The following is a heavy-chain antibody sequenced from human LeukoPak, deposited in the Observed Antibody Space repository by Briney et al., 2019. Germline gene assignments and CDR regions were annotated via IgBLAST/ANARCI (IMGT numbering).Heavy chain of an antibody. D-gene: IGHD3-22*01. CDR2: MYTTGSS. CDR3: ARGVPDSSGYLFDY. V-gene: IGHV4-4*07. Sequence: SETLSLTCTVSGGSLNNYYWSWIRQPAGKGLEFIGRMYTTGSSTYNPSLESRVTLSLDTSKNQFSLKLSSVTAADTAVYYCARGVPDSSGYLFDYWGQGTLVTVSS. J-gene: IGHJ4*02. CDR1: GGSLNNYY.